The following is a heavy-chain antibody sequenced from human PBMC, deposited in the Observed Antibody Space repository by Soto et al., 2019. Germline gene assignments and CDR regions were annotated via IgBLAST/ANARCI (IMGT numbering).Heavy chain of an antibody. CDR3: ARARFLQWSQDYYGPDV. CDR2: INHSGSP. CDR1: VRSLSTYF. J-gene: IGHJ6*02. Sequence: LPVRSLSTYFWTWIRQPPGKGLEWIGEINHSGSPNYSPSLRGRVTISLDTSKKQFSLNLSSVTAADTAVYFCARARFLQWSQDYYGPDVWVQGPTVTVSS. V-gene: IGHV4-34*01. D-gene: IGHD3-3*01.